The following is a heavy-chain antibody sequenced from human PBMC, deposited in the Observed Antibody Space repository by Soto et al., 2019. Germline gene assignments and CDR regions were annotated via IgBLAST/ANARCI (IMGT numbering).Heavy chain of an antibody. CDR2: ITWNSDEI. Sequence: EVQLVESGGGLVQPGRSLRLTCAASGFTFDDYAMHWVRQRPGRGLEWVSGITWNSDEIGYPDSVKGRFSISRDNAKKYLYLQMNSLRPDDTALYYCAASRGFDSSGYSGYYYGMDVWGQVPTVTVSS. CDR1: GFTFDDYA. D-gene: IGHD3-22*01. V-gene: IGHV3-9*01. CDR3: AASRGFDSSGYSGYYYGMDV. J-gene: IGHJ6*02.